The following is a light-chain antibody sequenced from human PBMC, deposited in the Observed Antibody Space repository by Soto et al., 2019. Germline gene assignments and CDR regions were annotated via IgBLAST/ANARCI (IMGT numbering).Light chain of an antibody. Sequence: DIQMTQSPSTLSGSVGDRFTITCRASQTISSWLAWYQQKPGKAPKRLIYAASSLQSGVPSRFSGSGSGTEFTLTISSLQPEDFATYYCLQHNSYPWTFGQGTKVDIK. CDR3: LQHNSYPWT. V-gene: IGKV1-5*01. CDR2: AAS. CDR1: QTISSW. J-gene: IGKJ1*01.